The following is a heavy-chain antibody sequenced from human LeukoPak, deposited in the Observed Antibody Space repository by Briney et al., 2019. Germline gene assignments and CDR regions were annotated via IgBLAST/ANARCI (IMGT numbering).Heavy chain of an antibody. CDR1: GCSFTSYW. D-gene: IGHD3-22*01. CDR3: ARQPIYYDSSGYYEPFDY. V-gene: IGHV5-51*01. Sequence: GESLKISCKGSGCSFTSYWIGWVRQMPGKGLEWMGIIYPGDSDTRYSPSFQGQVTISADKSISTAYLQWSSLKASDTAMYYCARQPIYYDSSGYYEPFDYWGQGTLVTVSS. J-gene: IGHJ4*02. CDR2: IYPGDSDT.